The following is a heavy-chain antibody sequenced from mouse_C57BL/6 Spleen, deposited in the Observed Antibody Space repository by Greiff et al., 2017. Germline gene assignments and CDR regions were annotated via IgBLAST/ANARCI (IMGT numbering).Heavy chain of an antibody. CDR2: IWSGGST. CDR3: ASPYYSNYGFAY. V-gene: IGHV2-2*01. J-gene: IGHJ3*01. D-gene: IGHD2-5*01. CDR1: GFSLTSYG. Sequence: QVQLKESGPGLVQPSQSLSITCTVSGFSLTSYGVHWVRQSPGKGLEWLGVIWSGGSTDYNAAFISRLSISKDNSKSQVFFKMNSLKADDTAIYYCASPYYSNYGFAYWGQGTLVTVSA.